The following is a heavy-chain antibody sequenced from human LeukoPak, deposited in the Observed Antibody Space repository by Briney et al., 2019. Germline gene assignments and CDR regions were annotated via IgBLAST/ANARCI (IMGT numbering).Heavy chain of an antibody. V-gene: IGHV1-18*01. CDR3: AREGAIAARPNYYYYYMDV. CDR1: GYTFTSYG. J-gene: IGHJ6*03. Sequence: ASVKVSCKASGYTFTSYGIIWVRQAPGQGLEWMGWISAYNGNTNYAQKLQGRVTMTTDTSTSTAYMELRSLRSDDTAVYYCAREGAIAARPNYYYYYMDVWGKGTTDTVSS. D-gene: IGHD6-6*01. CDR2: ISAYNGNT.